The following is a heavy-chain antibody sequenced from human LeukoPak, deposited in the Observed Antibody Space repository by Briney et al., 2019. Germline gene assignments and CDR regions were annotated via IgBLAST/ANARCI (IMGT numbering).Heavy chain of an antibody. J-gene: IGHJ4*02. D-gene: IGHD1-26*01. Sequence: VASVKVSCKASGGTFSSYAISWVRQAPGQGLEWMGGIIPIFGTANYAQKFQGRVTITADESTSTAYMELSSLRSEDTAVYYCATSSSAYYFDYWGQGTLVTVSS. CDR2: IIPIFGTA. CDR3: ATSSSAYYFDY. CDR1: GGTFSSYA. V-gene: IGHV1-69*13.